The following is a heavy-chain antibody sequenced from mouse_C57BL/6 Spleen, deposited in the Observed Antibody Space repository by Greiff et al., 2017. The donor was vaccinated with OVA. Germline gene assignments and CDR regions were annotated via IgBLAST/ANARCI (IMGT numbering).Heavy chain of an antibody. Sequence: QVQLKESGAELVRPGTSVKVSCKASGYAFTNYLIEWGKQRPGQGLEWIGVINPGSGGTNYNEKFKGKATLTADKSSSTAYMQLSSLTSEDSAVYFCARSRTGTFDYWGQGTTLTVSS. V-gene: IGHV1-54*01. D-gene: IGHD4-1*01. CDR3: ARSRTGTFDY. CDR1: GYAFTNYL. J-gene: IGHJ2*01. CDR2: INPGSGGT.